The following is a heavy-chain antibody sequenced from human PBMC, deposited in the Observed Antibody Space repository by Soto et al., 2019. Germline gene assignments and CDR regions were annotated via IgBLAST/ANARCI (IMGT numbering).Heavy chain of an antibody. J-gene: IGHJ6*02. V-gene: IGHV3-13*04. CDR3: ARSITMVRGVIPYYGMDF. D-gene: IGHD3-10*01. Sequence: LRLSCAASGFTFSSYDMHWVRQATGKGLEWVSAIGTAGDTYYPGSVKGRFTISRENAKNSLYLQMDSLRAGDTAVYYCARSITMVRGVIPYYGMDFWGQGTTVSVSS. CDR2: IGTAGDT. CDR1: GFTFSSYD.